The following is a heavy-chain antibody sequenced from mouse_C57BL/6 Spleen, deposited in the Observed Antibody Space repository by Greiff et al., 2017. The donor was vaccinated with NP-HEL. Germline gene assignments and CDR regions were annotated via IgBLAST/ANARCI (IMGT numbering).Heavy chain of an antibody. D-gene: IGHD1-1*01. Sequence: LQQSGASVKISCKASGYAFSSYWMNWVKQRPGKGLEWIGQIYPGDGDTNYNGKFKGKATLTADKSSSTAYMQLSSLTSEDSAVYFCATTVYFDYWGQGTTLTVSS. CDR3: ATTVYFDY. CDR2: IYPGDGDT. J-gene: IGHJ2*01. V-gene: IGHV1-80*01. CDR1: GYAFSSYW.